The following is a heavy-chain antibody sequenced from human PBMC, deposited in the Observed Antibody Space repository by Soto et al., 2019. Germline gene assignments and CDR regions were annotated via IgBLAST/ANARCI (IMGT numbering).Heavy chain of an antibody. CDR2: INGGNGNT. CDR3: ARVLPPFDP. Sequence: QVQLVQSGAEVKKPGASVKVSCKASGYTFTNYPMHWVRQAPGQGLEWMGWINGGNGNTKYSQKLQGRVTMTTDTSTSTAYMELRSLRSDDTAVYYCARVLPPFDPWGQGTLVTVSS. J-gene: IGHJ5*02. CDR1: GYTFTNYP. V-gene: IGHV1-3*01.